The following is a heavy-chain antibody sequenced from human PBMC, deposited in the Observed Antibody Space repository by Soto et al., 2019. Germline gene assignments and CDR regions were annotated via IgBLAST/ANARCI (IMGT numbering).Heavy chain of an antibody. Sequence: QVQLQESGPGLVKPSQTLSLTCTVSGGSISSGGYYWSWIRQHPGKGLEWIGYIYYSGSTYYNPSLKSRVTISEDTSKNQFSRKLSSVTAADTAVYYCARDNYYGWGSYYALRYYGMDVWGQGTTVTVSS. CDR2: IYYSGST. J-gene: IGHJ6*02. CDR3: ARDNYYGWGSYYALRYYGMDV. D-gene: IGHD3-10*01. CDR1: GGSISSGGYY. V-gene: IGHV4-31*03.